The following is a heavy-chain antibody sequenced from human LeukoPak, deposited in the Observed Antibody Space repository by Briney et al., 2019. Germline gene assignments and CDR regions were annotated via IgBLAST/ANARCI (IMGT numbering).Heavy chain of an antibody. Sequence: GRSLRLSCAASGFTFADYAMHWVRQAPGKGLEWVSGISWNSDSIGYADSVKGRYTISRDNAKNSLYLQMNSLRAEDTALYYCARVGIAARLPDYWGQGTLVTVSS. D-gene: IGHD6-6*01. CDR1: GFTFADYA. CDR2: ISWNSDSI. J-gene: IGHJ4*02. V-gene: IGHV3-9*01. CDR3: ARVGIAARLPDY.